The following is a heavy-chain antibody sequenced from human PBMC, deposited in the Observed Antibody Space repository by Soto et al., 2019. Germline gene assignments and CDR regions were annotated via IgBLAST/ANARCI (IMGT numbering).Heavy chain of an antibody. V-gene: IGHV1-18*01. Sequence: VRLVQSGAGVKKPGASLKFSCKAPGYTFPSYGISWVRRAPGQGLGGMGWISANNGNTNYAQKLQGRVTMTTDTSTSTAYMELRSLRSDDTAVYYCARDLRGDPGYWGQGTLVTVSS. D-gene: IGHD2-21*02. CDR2: ISANNGNT. CDR1: GYTFPSYG. J-gene: IGHJ4*02. CDR3: ARDLRGDPGY.